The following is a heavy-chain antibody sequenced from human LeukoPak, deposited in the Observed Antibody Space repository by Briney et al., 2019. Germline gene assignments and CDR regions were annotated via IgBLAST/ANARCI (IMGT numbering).Heavy chain of an antibody. V-gene: IGHV1-8*01. CDR1: GYTCTSYD. D-gene: IGHD6-19*01. Sequence: ASVKVSCKASGYTCTSYDINWVRQATGQGLEGMGWMNPNSGNTGYAQKIQGRVTMSRNTSISTAYMELSSLRSEDTAVYYCARVSGSGWGIDYWGQGTLVTVSS. J-gene: IGHJ4*02. CDR2: MNPNSGNT. CDR3: ARVSGSGWGIDY.